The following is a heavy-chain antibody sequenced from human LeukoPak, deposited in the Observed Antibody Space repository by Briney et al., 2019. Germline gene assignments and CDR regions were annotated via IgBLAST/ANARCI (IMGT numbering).Heavy chain of an antibody. Sequence: PGGSLRLSCAASGSTLSDYAMSWVRQAPGKGLEWVSAISGSGGSTYYADSVKGRFTISRGNSKNTLYLQMKSLRADDTAVYYCAKDTRGYSYGPYFFDYGGQGTLVTVSS. D-gene: IGHD5-18*01. J-gene: IGHJ4*02. CDR3: AKDTRGYSYGPYFFDY. CDR1: GSTLSDYA. CDR2: ISGSGGST. V-gene: IGHV3-23*01.